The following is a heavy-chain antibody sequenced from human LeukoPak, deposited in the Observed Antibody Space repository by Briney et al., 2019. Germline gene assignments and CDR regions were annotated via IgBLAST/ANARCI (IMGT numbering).Heavy chain of an antibody. Sequence: GGSLRLSCAASGFSFSVYWMHWVRHAPGKGPVWVSRIKTDGSITDYADFVKGRFTISRDNAKNTLYLQMNSLRAEDTAVYYCAKGQISRSDRFDYWGQGTLVTVSS. CDR3: AKGQISRSDRFDY. CDR1: GFSFSVYW. CDR2: IKTDGSIT. D-gene: IGHD3-3*02. J-gene: IGHJ4*02. V-gene: IGHV3-74*01.